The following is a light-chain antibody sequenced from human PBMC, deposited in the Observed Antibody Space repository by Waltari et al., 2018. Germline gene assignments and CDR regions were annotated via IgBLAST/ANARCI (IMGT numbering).Light chain of an antibody. J-gene: IGLJ1*01. CDR2: EGS. Sequence: QSALTQPPSVSGSPGQSIPISCTGPSSDVGSYNLVSWYQQHPGKAPKLMICEGSKRPSGVSDRFSASKSGNTASLTISGLQAEDEADYYCCSYAGISTYVFGTGTYVTVL. CDR1: SSDVGSYNL. V-gene: IGLV2-23*01. CDR3: CSYAGISTYV.